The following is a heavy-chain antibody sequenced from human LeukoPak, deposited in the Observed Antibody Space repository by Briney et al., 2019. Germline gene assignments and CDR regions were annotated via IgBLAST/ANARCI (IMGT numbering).Heavy chain of an antibody. D-gene: IGHD4-17*01. Sequence: GGSLRLSCAASGFTFSSYEMNWVRQAPGKGLEWVSYISSSGSTIYYADSVKGRFTISRDNSKNSLYLQMNSLRAEDTALYYCAKGTLGDYRAGPDYWGRGTLVTVSS. CDR1: GFTFSSYE. V-gene: IGHV3-48*03. CDR3: AKGTLGDYRAGPDY. CDR2: ISSSGSTI. J-gene: IGHJ4*02.